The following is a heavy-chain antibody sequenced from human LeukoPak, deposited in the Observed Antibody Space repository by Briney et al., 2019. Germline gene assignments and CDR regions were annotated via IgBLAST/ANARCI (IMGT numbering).Heavy chain of an antibody. J-gene: IGHJ4*02. CDR2: IYYSGST. Sequence: PSETLSLTCTVSGGSISNYYWSWIRQPPGKGLEWIGYIYYSGSTKYNPSLKSRVTISVDTSKNQFSLRLSSVTAADTAVYYCARLMVRGVIIFDYWGQGTLVTVSS. CDR1: GGSISNYY. V-gene: IGHV4-59*01. CDR3: ARLMVRGVIIFDY. D-gene: IGHD3-10*01.